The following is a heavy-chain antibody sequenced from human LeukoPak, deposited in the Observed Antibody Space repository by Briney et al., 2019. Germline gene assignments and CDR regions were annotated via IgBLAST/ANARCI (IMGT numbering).Heavy chain of an antibody. V-gene: IGHV1-18*01. Sequence: ASVTVSCKASGYTFTSYGISWVRQAPGQGLEWMGWISAYNGNTNYAQKLQGRVTMTTDTSTSTAYMELRSLRSDDTAVYYCARAPPGIYLGYCSGGSCYALDNWFDPWGQGTLVAVSS. CDR2: ISAYNGNT. D-gene: IGHD2-15*01. CDR1: GYTFTSYG. J-gene: IGHJ5*02. CDR3: ARAPPGIYLGYCSGGSCYALDNWFDP.